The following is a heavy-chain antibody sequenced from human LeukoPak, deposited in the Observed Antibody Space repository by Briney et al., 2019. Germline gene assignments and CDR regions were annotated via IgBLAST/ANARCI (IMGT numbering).Heavy chain of an antibody. CDR3: ASIAARPYYYYGMDV. CDR2: IIPIFGTA. D-gene: IGHD6-6*01. Sequence: ASVKVSCKASGGTFSSYAISWVRQAPGQGLEWMGGIIPIFGTANYAQKFQGRVTITADESTSTAYMELSSLRSEDTAAYYCASIAARPYYYYGMDVWGQGTTVTVSS. J-gene: IGHJ6*02. V-gene: IGHV1-69*13. CDR1: GGTFSSYA.